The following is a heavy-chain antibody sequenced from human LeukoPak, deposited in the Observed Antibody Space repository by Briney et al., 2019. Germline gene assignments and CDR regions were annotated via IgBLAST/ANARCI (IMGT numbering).Heavy chain of an antibody. CDR3: ARSRYYFDY. CDR1: GFTFSTYW. CDR2: INSDGSDT. J-gene: IGHJ4*02. V-gene: IGHV3-74*01. Sequence: GGSLRLSCAASGFTFSTYWMHWVRQAPGKGLVWVSRINSDGSDTIYADSVKGRFTISRDNAKNTLYLQMNTLRAEDTAVYYCARSRYYFDYWGQGTLVTVSS.